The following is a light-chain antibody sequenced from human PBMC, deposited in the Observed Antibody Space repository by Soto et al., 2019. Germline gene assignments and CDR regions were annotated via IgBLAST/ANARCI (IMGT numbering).Light chain of an antibody. CDR1: QDIADY. Sequence: DIQMTQSPSPLSASVGDRVTITCRASQDIADYLAWYQQRPGQAPKLLIYAASTLQSGVPSRFSGSGSGTDFTLTIRSLQPEDVATYYCQRYNSPPSTFGQGTTVEI. J-gene: IGKJ1*01. CDR2: AAS. V-gene: IGKV1-27*01. CDR3: QRYNSPPST.